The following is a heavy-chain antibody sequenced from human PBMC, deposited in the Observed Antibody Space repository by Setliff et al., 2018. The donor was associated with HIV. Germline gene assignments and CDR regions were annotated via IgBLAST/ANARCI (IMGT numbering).Heavy chain of an antibody. D-gene: IGHD2-15*01. CDR3: AKTLPTLYPPHDYYFAMDV. Sequence: PGGSLRLSCAPSGFTFGSYAMSWVRQAPGKGLEWVSVISGMGDSTFYADSLKGRFTISRDNSKNTLYLQINSLRAEDTAVYYCAKTLPTLYPPHDYYFAMDVWGQGTTVTVSS. V-gene: IGHV3-23*01. CDR2: ISGMGDST. J-gene: IGHJ6*02. CDR1: GFTFGSYA.